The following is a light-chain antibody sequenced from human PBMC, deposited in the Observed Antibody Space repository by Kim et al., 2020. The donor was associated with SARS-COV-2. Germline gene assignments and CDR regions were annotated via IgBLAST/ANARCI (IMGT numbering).Light chain of an antibody. V-gene: IGLV9-49*01. CDR3: GTDHGSGNDFVWV. CDR2: VGTGGIVG. CDR1: SGYSNYK. J-gene: IGLJ3*02. Sequence: ELTQPPSASDSLGASVTITCTLSSGYSNYKVDWFQQRPGKGPRFVMRVGTGGIVGSKGDGIPDRFSVLGSGLNRYLTIKNIQEDDDSDYYCGTDHGSGNDFVWVFGGGTQLTVL.